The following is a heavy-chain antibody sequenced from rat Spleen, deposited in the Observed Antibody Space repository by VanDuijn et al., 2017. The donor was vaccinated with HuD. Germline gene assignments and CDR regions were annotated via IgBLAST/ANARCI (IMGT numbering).Heavy chain of an antibody. D-gene: IGHD1-12*03. CDR1: GFTFNNYW. CDR3: AGGDYYAGYGYVMDA. Sequence: EVQLVESGGGLVQPGRSLKLSCVASGFTFNNYWMTWIRQAPGKGLEWVASITNTGGSTYYPDSVKGRFTISRDNAENTAYLQMNSLRSEDTATYYCAGGDYYAGYGYVMDAWGQGASVTVSS. CDR2: ITNTGGST. J-gene: IGHJ4*01. V-gene: IGHV5-31*01.